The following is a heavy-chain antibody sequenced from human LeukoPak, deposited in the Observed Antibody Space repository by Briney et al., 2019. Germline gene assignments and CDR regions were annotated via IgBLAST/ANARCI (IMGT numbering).Heavy chain of an antibody. CDR3: AKYSTVTKRWGPPDY. D-gene: IGHD4-17*01. Sequence: PGGSLRLSCAASGFTFSSYSMNWVRQAPGKGLEWVSAISGSGGSTYYADSVKGRFTISRDNSKNTLYLQMNSLRAEDTAVYYCAKYSTVTKRWGPPDYWGQGTLVTVSS. CDR1: GFTFSSYS. CDR2: ISGSGGST. V-gene: IGHV3-23*01. J-gene: IGHJ4*02.